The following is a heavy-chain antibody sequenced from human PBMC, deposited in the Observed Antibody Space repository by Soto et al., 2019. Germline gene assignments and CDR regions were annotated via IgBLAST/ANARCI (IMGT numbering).Heavy chain of an antibody. CDR3: IQSRGGGDCLQSYASYYYYGMDV. CDR1: AFSLSTGGVG. CDR2: IYWYDDK. V-gene: IGHV2-5*01. D-gene: IGHD2-21*02. Sequence: QITLKESGPTLVKPTQTLTLTCTFSAFSLSTGGVGVGWIRQPPGKALEWLALIYWYDDKRYSPSLRSRLTITKDTSQTQVVLTMTNMDPVDTATYSCIQSRGGGDCLQSYASYYYYGMDVWGQGTTVTFSS. J-gene: IGHJ6*02.